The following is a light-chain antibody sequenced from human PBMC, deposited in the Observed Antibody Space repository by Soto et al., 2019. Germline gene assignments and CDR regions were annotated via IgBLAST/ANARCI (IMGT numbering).Light chain of an antibody. J-gene: IGKJ2*01. CDR3: QHYGSSPYT. CDR1: QSVSSIY. CDR2: GAL. V-gene: IGKV3-20*01. Sequence: EIVLTQSPGTLSLSPGERATLSCRASQSVSSIYLAWYQQKPGQAPRLLIYGALSRATGIPDRFSGSGSGTDYTLTISRLEPEDFAVYYWQHYGSSPYTFGQGTKLEIK.